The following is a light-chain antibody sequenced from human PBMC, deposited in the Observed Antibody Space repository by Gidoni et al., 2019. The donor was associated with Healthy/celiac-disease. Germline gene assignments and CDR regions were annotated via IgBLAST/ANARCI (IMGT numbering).Light chain of an antibody. CDR1: QTVSSNY. V-gene: IGKV3-20*01. Sequence: TQSPGTLSLSPGERATLSCRASQTVSSNYLAWYQQKPGQAPRLLIYGASTRATGIPDRFSGSGSGTDFTLTISRLEPEDFAVYSCQQYDTSVTFGQGTKVELK. J-gene: IGKJ1*01. CDR3: QQYDTSVT. CDR2: GAS.